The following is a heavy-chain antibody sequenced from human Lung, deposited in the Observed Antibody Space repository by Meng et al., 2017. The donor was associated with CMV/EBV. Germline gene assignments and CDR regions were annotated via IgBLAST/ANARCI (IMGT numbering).Heavy chain of an antibody. V-gene: IGHV3-15*01. D-gene: IGHD4-23*01. J-gene: IGHJ4*02. CDR2: IKSRFDGETT. CDR3: TTDRPRSGGKTHDY. CDR1: GFIFSNLW. Sequence: EVQLVESGVGLVKSGGSLRFSCTGSGSGFIFSNLWINWVRQAPGKGLEWVGRIKSRFDGETTDYAAPVKGRFTISRDDSRNTLYLYINSLKTEDTAVYYCTTDRPRSGGKTHDYWGQGPLVTAAS.